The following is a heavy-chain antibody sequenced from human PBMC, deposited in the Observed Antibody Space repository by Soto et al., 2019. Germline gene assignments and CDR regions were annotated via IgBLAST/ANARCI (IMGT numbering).Heavy chain of an antibody. V-gene: IGHV1-69*01. CDR2: IIPIFGTA. CDR3: ARVRPVAGTSGLYYGMDV. CDR1: GGTFSSYA. D-gene: IGHD6-19*01. Sequence: QVQLVQSGAEVKKPGSSVKVSCKASGGTFSSYAISWVRQAPGQGLEWMGGIIPIFGTANYAQKFQGRVTITADESTSTAYMELSSLRSEDTAVYYCARVRPVAGTSGLYYGMDVWGQGTTVTVSS. J-gene: IGHJ6*02.